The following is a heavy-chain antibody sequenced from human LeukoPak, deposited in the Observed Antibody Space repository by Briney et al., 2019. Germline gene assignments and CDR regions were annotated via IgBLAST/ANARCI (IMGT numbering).Heavy chain of an antibody. CDR3: ARGLSAIVH. D-gene: IGHD2-21*02. V-gene: IGHV4-34*01. Sequence: PSETLSLTCAVYGGSFSGYYWCWIRQPPGKGLEWIGEINHSGSTNYNPSLKSRVTISVDTSKNQFSLKLSSVTAADTAVYYCARGLSAIVHWGQGTLVTVSS. J-gene: IGHJ4*02. CDR1: GGSFSGYY. CDR2: INHSGST.